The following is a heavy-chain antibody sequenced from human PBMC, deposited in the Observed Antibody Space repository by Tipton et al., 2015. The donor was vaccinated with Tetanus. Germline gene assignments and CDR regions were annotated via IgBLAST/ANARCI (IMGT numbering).Heavy chain of an antibody. CDR1: GFTFSNYG. CDR2: ISSSSRYI. J-gene: IGHJ6*02. Sequence: SLRLSCVASGFTFSNYGMTWVRQAPGKGLEWVSSISSSSRYIYYADSVKGRFTISRDNAKNSLYLQMISLRAEDTAVYSCARGMAEASNCGGDCYSDYWGQGTLVTVSSGMDVWGQGTTVTVSS. D-gene: IGHD2-21*02. V-gene: IGHV3-21*01. CDR3: ARGMAEASNCGGDCYSDYWGQGTLVTVSSGMDV.